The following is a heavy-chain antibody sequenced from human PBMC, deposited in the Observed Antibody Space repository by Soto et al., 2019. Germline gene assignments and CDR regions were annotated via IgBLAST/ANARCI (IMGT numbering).Heavy chain of an antibody. CDR1: GGSISSGDYY. CDR2: IYYSGST. D-gene: IGHD3-10*01. J-gene: IGHJ4*02. Sequence: PSATLSLTCTVSGGSISSGDYYWSWIRQPPGKGLEWIGYIYYSGSTYYNPSLKSRVTISVDTSKNQFSLKLSSVTAADTAVYYCARSYYGSGRPDGYCGQGTLVTVSA. V-gene: IGHV4-30-4*01. CDR3: ARSYYGSGRPDGY.